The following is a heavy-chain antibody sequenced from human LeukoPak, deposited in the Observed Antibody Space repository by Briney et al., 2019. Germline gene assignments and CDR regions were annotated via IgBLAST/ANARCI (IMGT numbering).Heavy chain of an antibody. D-gene: IGHD3-22*01. Sequence: ASVKVSCKASGYTFTGYYMHWVRQAPGQGLEWMGWISAYNGNTNYAQKLQGRVTMTTDTSTSTAYMELRSLRSDDTAVYYCARDQPPPRFITMIPLDYWGQGTLVTVSS. CDR3: ARDQPPPRFITMIPLDY. CDR2: ISAYNGNT. CDR1: GYTFTGYY. J-gene: IGHJ4*02. V-gene: IGHV1-18*04.